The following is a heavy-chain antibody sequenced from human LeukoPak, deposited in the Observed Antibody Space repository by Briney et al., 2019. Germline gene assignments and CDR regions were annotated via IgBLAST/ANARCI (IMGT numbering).Heavy chain of an antibody. D-gene: IGHD3/OR15-3a*01. V-gene: IGHV3-66*01. Sequence: PGGSLRLSCAASGFTFSSYAMSWVRQAPGKGLEWVSVIYSGGSTYYADSVKARFIISRDNSKNTLYLQMNSLRAEDTAVYYCAREWTGFDYWGQGTLVTVSS. J-gene: IGHJ4*02. CDR1: GFTFSSYA. CDR3: AREWTGFDY. CDR2: IYSGGST.